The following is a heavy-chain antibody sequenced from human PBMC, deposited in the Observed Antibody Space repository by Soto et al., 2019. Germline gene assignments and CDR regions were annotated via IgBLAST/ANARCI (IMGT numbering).Heavy chain of an antibody. CDR2: ISTYNGDT. D-gene: IGHD6-6*01. V-gene: IGHV1-18*01. CDR3: ARAGAAPYYYYGMDV. J-gene: IGHJ6*02. Sequence: ASVKVSCKASGYTFTRSGISWVRQAPGQGLEWMGWISTYNGDTNYAQNFQGRVTMTTDTSTSTAYLELRSLRSDDTAVYYCARAGAAPYYYYGMDVWGQGTTVTVS. CDR1: GYTFTRSG.